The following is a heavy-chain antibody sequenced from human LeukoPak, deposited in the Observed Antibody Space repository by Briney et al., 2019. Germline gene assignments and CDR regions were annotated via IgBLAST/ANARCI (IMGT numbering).Heavy chain of an antibody. J-gene: IGHJ4*02. V-gene: IGHV1-69*06. Sequence: SVKVSCKASGGTFSSYAISWVRQAPGQGLEWMGGIIPIFGTANYAQKFQGRVTITADKSTSTAYIELSSLRSEDTAVYYCARAAAGTGYYFDYWGQGTLVTVSS. CDR2: IIPIFGTA. CDR1: GGTFSSYA. CDR3: ARAAAGTGYYFDY. D-gene: IGHD6-13*01.